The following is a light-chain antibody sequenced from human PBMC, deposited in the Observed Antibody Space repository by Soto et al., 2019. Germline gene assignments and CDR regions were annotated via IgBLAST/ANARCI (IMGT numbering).Light chain of an antibody. CDR3: KHGICYCLS. CDR2: AAI. V-gene: IGKV1-12*01. CDR1: QGISSW. Sequence: DIPMTQSPSSVSASVGDRVTITCRASQGISSWLAWYQQKPGKAPMLLIYAAICMQSGVPSRFRGSGSGTDFTLTFSSLQPEEFTTYDSKHGICYCLSFGIGT. J-gene: IGKJ4*01.